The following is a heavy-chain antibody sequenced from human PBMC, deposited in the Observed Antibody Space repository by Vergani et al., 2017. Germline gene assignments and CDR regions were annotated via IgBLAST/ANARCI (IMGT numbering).Heavy chain of an antibody. CDR2: IYYSGST. J-gene: IGHJ5*02. CDR3: AREGYSSGWYLSWFDP. Sequence: QVQLQESGPGLVKPSQTLSLTGTVPGGSISSYYWSWIRQPPGKGLEWIGYIYYSGSTNYNPSLKSRVTISVDTSKNQFSLKLSSVTAADTAVYYCAREGYSSGWYLSWFDPWGQGTLVTVSS. CDR1: GGSISSYY. D-gene: IGHD6-19*01. V-gene: IGHV4-59*01.